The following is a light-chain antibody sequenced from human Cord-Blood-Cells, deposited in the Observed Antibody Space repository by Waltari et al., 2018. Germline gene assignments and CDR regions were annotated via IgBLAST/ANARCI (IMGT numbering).Light chain of an antibody. V-gene: IGKV4-1*01. CDR2: WAS. J-gene: IGKJ2*01. CDR3: QQYYSTPHT. CDR1: PSVLYSSNNKNY. Sequence: DIVMTQSPDSLAVSLGARATINCKSSPSVLYSSNNKNYLAWYQQKPGQPPKLLIYWASTRESGVPDRFSGSGSGTDFTLTISSLQAEDVAVYYCQQYYSTPHTFGQGTKLEIK.